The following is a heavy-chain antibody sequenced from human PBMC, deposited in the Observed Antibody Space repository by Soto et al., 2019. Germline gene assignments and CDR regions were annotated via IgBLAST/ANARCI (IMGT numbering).Heavy chain of an antibody. V-gene: IGHV3-23*01. J-gene: IGHJ4*02. CDR3: AKGSFLGGSQYYYDSSGTWLDY. Sequence: GGSLRLSCAASGFTFSSYAMSWVRQAPGNGLEWVSAISGSGGSTYYADSVKGRFTISRDNSKNTLYLQMNSLRAEDTAVYYCAKGSFLGGSQYYYDSSGTWLDYWGQGTLVTVSS. CDR1: GFTFSSYA. CDR2: ISGSGGST. D-gene: IGHD3-22*01.